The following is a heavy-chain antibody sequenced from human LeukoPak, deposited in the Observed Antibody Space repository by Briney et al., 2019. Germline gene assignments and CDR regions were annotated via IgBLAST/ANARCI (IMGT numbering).Heavy chain of an antibody. V-gene: IGHV1-2*06. CDR3: AKIGSSHDFDC. J-gene: IGHJ4*02. D-gene: IGHD1-26*01. CDR1: GYTFTVYF. Sequence: ASVKVSCKASGYTFTVYFIHWVRQAPGQGLEWMGRINPNSGATDYAQKFQGRVTMTRDTSISTAYMELSSLKSDDTAVYYCAKIGSSHDFDCWGQGTLITVSS. CDR2: INPNSGAT.